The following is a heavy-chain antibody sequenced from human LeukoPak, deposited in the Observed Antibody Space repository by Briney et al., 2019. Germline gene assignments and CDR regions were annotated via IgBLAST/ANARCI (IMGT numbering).Heavy chain of an antibody. CDR2: ISGSGGST. CDR3: ARTLRYFDWLLSSPPDY. Sequence: GGSLRLSCAASGFTFSSYEMNWVRQAPGKGLEWVSAISGSGGSTYYADSVKGRFTISRDNSKNTLYLQMNSLRAEDTAVYYCARTLRYFDWLLSSPPDYWGQGTLVTVSS. V-gene: IGHV3-23*01. CDR1: GFTFSSYE. J-gene: IGHJ4*02. D-gene: IGHD3-9*01.